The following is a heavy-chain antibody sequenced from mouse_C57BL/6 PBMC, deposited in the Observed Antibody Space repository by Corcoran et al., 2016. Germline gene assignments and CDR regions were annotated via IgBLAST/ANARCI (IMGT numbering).Heavy chain of an antibody. CDR3: AREDYYGSRSNWYFDV. CDR1: GYTFTDYN. CDR2: INPNNGGT. J-gene: IGHJ1*03. D-gene: IGHD1-1*01. V-gene: IGHV1-18*01. Sequence: EVQLQQSGPELVKPGASVKIPCKASGYTFTDYNMDWVKQSHGKSLEWIGDINPNNGGTIYNQKFKGKATLTVDKSSSTAYMELRSLPSEDTAVEYCAREDYYGSRSNWYFDVWGTGTTVTVSS.